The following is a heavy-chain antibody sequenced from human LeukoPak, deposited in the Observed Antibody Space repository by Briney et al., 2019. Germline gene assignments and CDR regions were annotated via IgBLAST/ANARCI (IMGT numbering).Heavy chain of an antibody. Sequence: GEPLQISCQGSGSRFTSYWIGWGRQMPGKGLEWMGIIYPGDSDTRYSPSFQGQVTISADKSISTAYLQWSSLKASDTAMYYCAGLNYADWFDPWGQGTLVTVSS. V-gene: IGHV5-51*01. D-gene: IGHD4-11*01. J-gene: IGHJ5*02. CDR2: IYPGDSDT. CDR1: GSRFTSYW. CDR3: AGLNYADWFDP.